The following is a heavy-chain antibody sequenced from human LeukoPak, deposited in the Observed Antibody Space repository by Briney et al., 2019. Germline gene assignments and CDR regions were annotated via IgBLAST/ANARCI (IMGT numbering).Heavy chain of an antibody. CDR2: ISGSGGST. D-gene: IGHD5-12*01. CDR1: GFTFSSYA. CDR3: ARVGSGYGGSDAFDI. Sequence: PGGSLRLSCAASGFTFSSYAMSWVRQAPGKGLEWVSAISGSGGSTYYADSVKGRFTISRDNSKNTLYLQMNSLRAEDTAVYYCARVGSGYGGSDAFDIWGQGTMVTVSS. V-gene: IGHV3-23*01. J-gene: IGHJ3*02.